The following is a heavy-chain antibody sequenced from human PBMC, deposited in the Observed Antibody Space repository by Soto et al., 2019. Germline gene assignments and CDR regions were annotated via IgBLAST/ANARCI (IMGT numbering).Heavy chain of an antibody. CDR2: ISYDGSNK. CDR3: ARDVVYSGSSFDY. D-gene: IGHD1-26*01. Sequence: VGSLRLSCAASGFTFSSYGMHWVRQAPGKGLEWVAVISYDGSNKYYADSVKGRFTISRDNSKNTLYLQMNSLRAEDTAVYYCARDVVYSGSSFDYWGQGTLVTVSS. J-gene: IGHJ4*02. V-gene: IGHV3-30*03. CDR1: GFTFSSYG.